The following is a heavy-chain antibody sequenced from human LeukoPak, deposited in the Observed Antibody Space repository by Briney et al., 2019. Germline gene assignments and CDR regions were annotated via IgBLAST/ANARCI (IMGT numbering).Heavy chain of an antibody. V-gene: IGHV6-1*01. CDR1: GDTVSSNSAA. CDR3: ANFYLDN. CDR2: TYFRSKWYN. Sequence: SQTLSLTCAISGDTVSSNSAAWNWIRQSPSRGLEWLGRTYFRSKWYNDYAESVKGRISINPDTSKNQFSLQLNSVNPEDTAVYYCANFYLDNWSQGSLVTVSS. D-gene: IGHD2/OR15-2a*01. J-gene: IGHJ4*02.